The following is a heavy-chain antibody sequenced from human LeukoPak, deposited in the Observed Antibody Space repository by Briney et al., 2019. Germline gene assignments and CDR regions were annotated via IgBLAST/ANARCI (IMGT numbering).Heavy chain of an antibody. J-gene: IGHJ6*04. D-gene: IGHD3-10*01. Sequence: GGSLRLSCATSGLTVSTNYMSWVRQTPGKGLELVALIYSDGTTHYAGSVRGRFTISRDNSKNTVDLQMNSLRDEDTAIYYCARRTGRYFGSGSAYGMDVWGGGTTVTASS. CDR1: GLTVSTNY. CDR2: IYSDGTT. V-gene: IGHV3-53*03. CDR3: ARRTGRYFGSGSAYGMDV.